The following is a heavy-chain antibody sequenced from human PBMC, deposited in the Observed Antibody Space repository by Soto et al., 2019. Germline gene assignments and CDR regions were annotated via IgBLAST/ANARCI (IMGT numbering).Heavy chain of an antibody. V-gene: IGHV3-21*01. CDR3: ATDYYGSRNDF. J-gene: IGHJ6*02. CDR1: GFTFSSYS. CDR2: ISSSSSYI. D-gene: IGHD3-10*01. Sequence: EVQLVESGGGLVKPGGYLRLSCEAYGFTFSSYSMNWVRQAPGKGLEWVSSISSSSSYIYYADSVKGRFTISRENAKNSLYLQMNSLRAEDTAVYYCATDYYGSRNDFWCQGPTVTVSS.